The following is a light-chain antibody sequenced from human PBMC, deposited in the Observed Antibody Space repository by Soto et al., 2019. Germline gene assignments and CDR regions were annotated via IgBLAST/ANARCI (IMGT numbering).Light chain of an antibody. Sequence: EIVLTQSPDTLSLSPGERATLSCRASQSVSSSLAWYQQKPGQAPRLLIYDASNRATGIPARFNVSGSGTDFTLTISNLEPGDFAVYYCQQRINWPPEVTFGPWTKVDIK. J-gene: IGKJ3*01. CDR2: DAS. CDR1: QSVSSS. CDR3: QQRINWPPEVT. V-gene: IGKV3-11*01.